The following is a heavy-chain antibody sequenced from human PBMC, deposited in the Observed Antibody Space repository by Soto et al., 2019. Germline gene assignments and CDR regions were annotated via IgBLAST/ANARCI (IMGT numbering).Heavy chain of an antibody. Sequence: EVQLLESGGGSVQPGGSLRLSCAASGFTFSSYAMHWVRRPPGKGLEWVSSISGSGGTAYYADSVKGRFSISRDSLVNTLYLQMNSLRAEDTAVYYCAKGLGQNSNFDYWGQGTLVTVSP. J-gene: IGHJ4*02. D-gene: IGHD1-26*01. V-gene: IGHV3-23*01. CDR3: AKGLGQNSNFDY. CDR2: ISGSGGTA. CDR1: GFTFSSYA.